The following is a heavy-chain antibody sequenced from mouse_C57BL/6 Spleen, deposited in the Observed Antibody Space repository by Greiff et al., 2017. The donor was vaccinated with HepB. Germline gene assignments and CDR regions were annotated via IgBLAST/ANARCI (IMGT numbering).Heavy chain of an antibody. CDR2: FHPYNDDT. CDR1: GYTFTTYP. J-gene: IGHJ4*01. Sequence: VKLMESGAELVKPGASVKMSCKASGYTFTTYPIEWMKQNHGKSLEWIGNFHPYNDDTKYNEKFKGKATLTVEKSSSTVYLELSRLTSDDSAVYYCARRVLPHYAMDYWGQGTSVTVSS. D-gene: IGHD5-1*01. V-gene: IGHV1-47*01. CDR3: ARRVLPHYAMDY.